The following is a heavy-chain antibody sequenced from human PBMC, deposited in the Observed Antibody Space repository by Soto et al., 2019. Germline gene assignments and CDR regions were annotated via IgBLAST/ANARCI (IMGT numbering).Heavy chain of an antibody. V-gene: IGHV1-69*01. CDR2: IIPIFGTA. CDR3: ARDHHGANWSAP. CDR1: GGTFSSYA. D-gene: IGHD4-17*01. J-gene: IGHJ5*02. Sequence: SVKVSCKASGGTFSSYAISWVRQAPGQGLEWMGGIIPIFGTANYAQKFQGRVTITADESTSTAYMELSSLRSEDTAVYYCARDHHGANWSAPRGKGTLVTVSS.